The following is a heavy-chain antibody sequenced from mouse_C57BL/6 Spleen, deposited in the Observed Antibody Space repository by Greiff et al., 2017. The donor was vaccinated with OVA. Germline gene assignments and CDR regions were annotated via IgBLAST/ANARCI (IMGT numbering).Heavy chain of an antibody. CDR1: GFTFSSYA. V-gene: IGHV5-9-1*02. J-gene: IGHJ4*01. CDR3: TRDYGNPYYAMDY. D-gene: IGHD2-1*01. Sequence: EVKVVESGEGLVKPGGSLKLSCAASGFTFSSYAMSWVRQTPEKRLEWVAYISSGGDYIYYADTVKGRFTISRDNARNTLYLQMSSLKSEDTAMYYCTRDYGNPYYAMDYWGQGTSVTVSS. CDR2: ISSGGDYI.